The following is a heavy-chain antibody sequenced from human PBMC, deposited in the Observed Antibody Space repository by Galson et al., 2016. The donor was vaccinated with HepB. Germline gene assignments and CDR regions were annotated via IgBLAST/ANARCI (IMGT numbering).Heavy chain of an antibody. Sequence: SVKVSCKASGGTFSSYAISWVRQAPGQGLEWMGGIIPIFGTANYAQKFQGSVTITADKSTSTAYMELSSLRSEDTAVYYCARDRAFYSGYDSTGVIAFDIWGQGTTVTVS. V-gene: IGHV1-69*06. CDR2: IIPIFGTA. CDR3: ARDRAFYSGYDSTGVIAFDI. D-gene: IGHD5-12*01. J-gene: IGHJ3*02. CDR1: GGTFSSYA.